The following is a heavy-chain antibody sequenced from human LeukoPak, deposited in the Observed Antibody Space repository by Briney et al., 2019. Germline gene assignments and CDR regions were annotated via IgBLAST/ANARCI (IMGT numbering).Heavy chain of an antibody. CDR3: AKDLSGYCSSTSCYDLAAFDI. V-gene: IGHV3-48*01. J-gene: IGHJ3*02. Sequence: GGSLRLSCAASGFTFSSYSMNWVRQAPGKGLEWVSYISSSSSTIYYADSVKGRFTISRDNAKNSLYLQMNSLRAEDTAVYYCAKDLSGYCSSTSCYDLAAFDIWGQGTMVTVSS. CDR2: ISSSSSTI. D-gene: IGHD2-2*03. CDR1: GFTFSSYS.